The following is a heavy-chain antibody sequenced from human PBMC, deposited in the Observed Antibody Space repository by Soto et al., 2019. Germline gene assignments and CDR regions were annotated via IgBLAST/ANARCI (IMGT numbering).Heavy chain of an antibody. CDR1: GGSNSRGGYY. J-gene: IGHJ6*02. CDR3: ARGGGGAHYYYYGMDV. D-gene: IGHD3-16*01. V-gene: IGHV4-31*03. CDR2: IYYSGST. Sequence: TFSGGSNSRGGYYWSWIRQHPGKGLEWIGYIYYSGSTYYNPSLKSRGTISVDTSKNQFSLKLSSVTAADTAVYYCARGGGGAHYYYYGMDVWRQGTTVTVSS.